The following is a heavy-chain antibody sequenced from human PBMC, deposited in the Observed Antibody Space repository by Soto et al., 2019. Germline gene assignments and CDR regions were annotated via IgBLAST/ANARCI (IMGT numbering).Heavy chain of an antibody. Sequence: ASVKVSCKASGYIFTDYYMNWVRQAPGQGLEWMGGINPNSGGTNYAQKFQGRVTMTTDTSINTGYMELSRLRSDDTAVYYCARELLFYDSDGFSWDDAFDIWGQGTMVTVSS. V-gene: IGHV1-2*02. CDR2: INPNSGGT. J-gene: IGHJ3*02. CDR3: ARELLFYDSDGFSWDDAFDI. D-gene: IGHD3-22*01. CDR1: GYIFTDYY.